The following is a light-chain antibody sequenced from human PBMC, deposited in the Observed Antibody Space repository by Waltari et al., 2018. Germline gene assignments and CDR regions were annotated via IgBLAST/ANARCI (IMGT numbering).Light chain of an antibody. Sequence: QSVLTQPPSAAGTPGQKVTIPCPGGRSNLGSNYVAWYQHFPGSAPKLLFYRDNQRHSGVPARFSVSKSGTSASLAITDLRPEDEADYYCASWDFSLTVWVFGGGSRLTVL. J-gene: IGLJ3*02. V-gene: IGLV1-47*01. CDR2: RDN. CDR3: ASWDFSLTVWV. CDR1: RSNLGSNY.